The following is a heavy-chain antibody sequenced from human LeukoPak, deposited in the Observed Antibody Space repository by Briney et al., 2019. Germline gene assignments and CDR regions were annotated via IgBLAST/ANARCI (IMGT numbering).Heavy chain of an antibody. CDR2: IKQDGSEK. CDR1: EFIFSNYW. D-gene: IGHD1-26*01. V-gene: IGHV3-7*03. Sequence: GGSLRLSCAASEFIFSNYWMSWVRQAPGKGLEWVANIKQDGSEKYFVDSVKGRFTISRDNAKNSLYLQMDSLRAEDTAVYYCARGTVGGSYFDYWGQGTLVTVSS. CDR3: ARGTVGGSYFDY. J-gene: IGHJ4*02.